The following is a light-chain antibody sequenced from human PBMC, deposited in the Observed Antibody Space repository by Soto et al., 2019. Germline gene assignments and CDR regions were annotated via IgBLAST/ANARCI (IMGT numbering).Light chain of an antibody. V-gene: IGKV1-5*03. J-gene: IGKJ2*01. CDR1: QSINIW. CDR3: QQYNSFST. CDR2: EAS. Sequence: DIQMTQSPSTLSASVGDRVTMTCRASQSINIWLAWYQQRPGKAPKLLIYEASTLESGVPSRFSGSGSGTEFTLTISSLQPDDFATYYCQQYNSFSTFGQGTRLQIK.